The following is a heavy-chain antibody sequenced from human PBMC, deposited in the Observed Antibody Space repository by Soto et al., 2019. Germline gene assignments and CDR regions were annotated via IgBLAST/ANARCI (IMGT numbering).Heavy chain of an antibody. CDR2: IYSGGST. J-gene: IGHJ4*02. Sequence: GGSLRLSCAASGFTVSSNYMIWVRQAPGKGLEWVSVIYSGGSTYYADSVKGRFTISRDNSKNTLYLQMNSLRAEDTAVYYCARATAAGFLDYWGQGTLVTVSS. D-gene: IGHD6-13*01. V-gene: IGHV3-53*01. CDR3: ARATAAGFLDY. CDR1: GFTVSSNY.